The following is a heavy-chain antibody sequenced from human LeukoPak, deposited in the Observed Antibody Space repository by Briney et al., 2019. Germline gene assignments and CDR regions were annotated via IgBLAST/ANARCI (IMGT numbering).Heavy chain of an antibody. Sequence: GGSLRLSCAASGFTFSLSAMNWVRQAPGKGLEWGATIIGNGFSTYYADSVNGRFIISRDNSQNTLFLQMNSLRAEDTAIYYCAKGRRDGYNYPLFDHWGHGALVTVSS. CDR1: GFTFSLSA. V-gene: IGHV3-23*01. CDR3: AKGRRDGYNYPLFDH. CDR2: IIGNGFST. D-gene: IGHD5-24*01. J-gene: IGHJ4*01.